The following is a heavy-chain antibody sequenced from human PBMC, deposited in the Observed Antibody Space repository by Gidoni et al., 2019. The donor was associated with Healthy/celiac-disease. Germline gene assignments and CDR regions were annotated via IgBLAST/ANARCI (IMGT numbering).Heavy chain of an antibody. Sequence: QVQLVESGGGVVQPGRSLRLSCAASGFTFSSYAMHWVRPAPGKGLEWVAVISYDGSNKYYADSVKGRFTISRDNSKNTLYLQMNSLRAEDTAVYYCAREPTIFGVVLGYFDYWGQGTLVTVSS. V-gene: IGHV3-30*04. CDR3: AREPTIFGVVLGYFDY. CDR1: GFTFSSYA. J-gene: IGHJ4*02. CDR2: ISYDGSNK. D-gene: IGHD3-3*01.